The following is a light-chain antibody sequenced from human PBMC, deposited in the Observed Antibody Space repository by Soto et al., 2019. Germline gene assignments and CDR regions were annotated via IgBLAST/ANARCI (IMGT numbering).Light chain of an antibody. CDR1: SSDVGSYNL. V-gene: IGLV2-23*01. CDR2: EDN. Sequence: QSALTQPASVSGSPGQSITISCTGTSSDVGSYNLVSWYQQHPGKAPKLMIYEDNKRPSGVSNRFSGSKSGNTASLTISGLQAEDEAHYYCSSYAPISTVVFGGGTKVTVL. J-gene: IGLJ3*02. CDR3: SSYAPISTVV.